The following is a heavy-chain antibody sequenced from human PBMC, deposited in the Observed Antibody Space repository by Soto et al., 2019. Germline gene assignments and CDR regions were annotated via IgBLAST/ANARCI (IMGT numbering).Heavy chain of an antibody. D-gene: IGHD2-15*01. CDR2: IYWNVEK. J-gene: IGHJ4*02. CDR1: GFSLSTSGVG. V-gene: IGHV2-5*01. CDR3: AHRRCSGGSCYFDY. Sequence: SGPTLVNPTETLTLTCTFSGFSLSTSGVGVGWIRQPPGKALEWLGVIYWNVEKRYSPSLMNRLTIAKDTSKNQVVLTLTDMDPADTATYYCAHRRCSGGSCYFDYWGQGTLVTVSS.